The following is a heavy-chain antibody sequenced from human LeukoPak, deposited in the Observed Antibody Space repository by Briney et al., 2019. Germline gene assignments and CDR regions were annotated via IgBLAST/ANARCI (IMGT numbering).Heavy chain of an antibody. CDR3: ARVESHADCFDY. D-gene: IGHD3-3*01. J-gene: IGHJ4*02. Sequence: PSETLSLTCTVSGGSISSYYWSWIRQPPGKGLEWIGYIYYSGSTNYNPSLKSRVTISVDTSKNQFSLKLSSVTAADTAVYYCARVESHADCFDYWGQGTLVTVSS. V-gene: IGHV4-59*01. CDR2: IYYSGST. CDR1: GGSISSYY.